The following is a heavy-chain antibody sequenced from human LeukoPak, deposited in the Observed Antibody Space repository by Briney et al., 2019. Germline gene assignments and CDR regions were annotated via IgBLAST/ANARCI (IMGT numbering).Heavy chain of an antibody. J-gene: IGHJ6*02. CDR3: ARLGYSGYEVVPYYYYGMDV. V-gene: IGHV4-39*01. CDR1: GGSISSRNYY. D-gene: IGHD5-12*01. Sequence: SETLSLTCTVSGGSISSRNYYWGWIRQPPGEGLEWIGKISDSGNTYYSPSLRSRVTISIDTSKNQFSLKLSSVTAADTAVYYCARLGYSGYEVVPYYYYGMDVWGQGTTVTVSS. CDR2: ISDSGNT.